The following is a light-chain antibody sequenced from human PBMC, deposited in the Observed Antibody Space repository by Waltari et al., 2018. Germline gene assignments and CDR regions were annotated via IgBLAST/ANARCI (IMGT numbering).Light chain of an antibody. CDR3: QQYSSYSSWT. CDR1: QNINSW. V-gene: IGKV1-5*03. Sequence: DIQMTQSPSTLSASVGDRVTITCRASQNINSWLAWYQQRPGKAPRLLLYKASTLQSGVPSMFSGSGYETEFTLTINRLQTDDSATYYCQQYSSYSSWTFGQGTQV. CDR2: KAS. J-gene: IGKJ1*01.